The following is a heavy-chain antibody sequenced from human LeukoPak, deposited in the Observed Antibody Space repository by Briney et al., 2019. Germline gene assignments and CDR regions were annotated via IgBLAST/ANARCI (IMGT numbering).Heavy chain of an antibody. D-gene: IGHD3-10*01. J-gene: IGHJ4*02. Sequence: GGSLRLSCGASSFTFSSSAMSWVRQAPGKGLEWVSLLSNSGSTTYYADSVKGRFTISRDTSKNTLYLQMNSLRVEDTAVYYCAKRAYGSRSSLHYFDYWGQGTLVTVSS. CDR3: AKRAYGSRSSLHYFDY. CDR1: SFTFSSSA. V-gene: IGHV3-23*01. CDR2: LSNSGSTT.